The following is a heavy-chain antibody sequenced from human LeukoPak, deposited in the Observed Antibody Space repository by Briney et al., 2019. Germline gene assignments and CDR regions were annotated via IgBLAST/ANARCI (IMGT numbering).Heavy chain of an antibody. Sequence: ASVKVSCKASGYTFTGYYMHWVRQAPGQGLEWMGWINPNSGGTNYAQKFQGRVTMTRDTSISTAYMELSRLRPDDTAVYYCARASFGSGSLQFDYWGQGTLVTVSS. V-gene: IGHV1-2*02. CDR3: ARASFGSGSLQFDY. CDR1: GYTFTGYY. D-gene: IGHD3-10*01. CDR2: INPNSGGT. J-gene: IGHJ4*02.